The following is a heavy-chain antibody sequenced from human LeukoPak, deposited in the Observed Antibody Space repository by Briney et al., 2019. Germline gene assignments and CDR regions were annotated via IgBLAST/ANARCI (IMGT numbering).Heavy chain of an antibody. Sequence: GGSLRLSCAASGFSFGSYAMSWVRQAAGKGLEWVSEICGSVSGSGDCTYYADSVKGRFTISRDNSKNTLYLQMNSLRAEDTAVYYCAKGPTYYYDSSGYSPIGGWGQGTLVTVSS. CDR3: AKGPTYYYDSSGYSPIGG. J-gene: IGHJ4*02. CDR1: GFSFGSYA. CDR2: ICGSVSGSGDCT. D-gene: IGHD3-22*01. V-gene: IGHV3-23*01.